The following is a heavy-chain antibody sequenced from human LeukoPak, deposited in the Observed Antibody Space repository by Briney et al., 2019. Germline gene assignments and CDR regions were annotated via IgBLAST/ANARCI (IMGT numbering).Heavy chain of an antibody. CDR1: GFTFSNHG. V-gene: IGHV3-30*02. CDR2: IRYDGGNE. Sequence: GGSLRLSCAASGFTFSNHGMHWVRQAPGRGLEWVTYIRYDGGNEQYAESVEGRFTISRDNSKNTVDLQMNSLRVEDTAVYYCVKGGNTAIVGATSFDYWGQGTLVTVSS. CDR3: VKGGNTAIVGATSFDY. D-gene: IGHD1-26*01. J-gene: IGHJ4*02.